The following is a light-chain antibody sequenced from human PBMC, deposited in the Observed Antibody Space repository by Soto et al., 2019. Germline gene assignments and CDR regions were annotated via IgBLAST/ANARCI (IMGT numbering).Light chain of an antibody. J-gene: IGLJ3*02. CDR1: SNDVGASNH. CDR3: MSYTISVAWV. CDR2: EVT. V-gene: IGLV2-14*01. Sequence: QSVLTQPASVSGSPGQSITISCSGTSNDVGASNHVSWYQQHPGKAPKLLLYEVTIRPSRISNRFSGSKSGNTASLTISGLQTEDEADYYCMSYTISVAWVFGGGTKLTVL.